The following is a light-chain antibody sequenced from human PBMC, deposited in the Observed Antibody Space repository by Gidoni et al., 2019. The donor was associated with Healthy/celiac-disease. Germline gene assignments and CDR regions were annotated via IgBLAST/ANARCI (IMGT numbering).Light chain of an antibody. CDR1: HSVSSN. Sequence: IVLTQSPATLSVSPGERATLSCRASHSVSSNLAWYQQKPAQAPRLLIYGASTRATGIPARFSGSGSGTEFTLTISSLQSEDFAVYYCQQYNNWPRTFGGGTKVEIK. V-gene: IGKV3-15*01. CDR3: QQYNNWPRT. CDR2: GAS. J-gene: IGKJ4*01.